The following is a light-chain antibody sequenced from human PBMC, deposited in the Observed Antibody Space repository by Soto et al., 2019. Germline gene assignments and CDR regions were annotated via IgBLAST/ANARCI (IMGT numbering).Light chain of an antibody. CDR2: GAS. J-gene: IGKJ1*01. CDR1: QSVSID. Sequence: EIVMTQSPATLSVSPGERATLSCRASQSVSIDLACYQQTPGQAPRLLIYGASSRTTGIPVRFSGSASGTEFTFTIGSLQSEDFTVYYCQQYNKWPLTFGQGTIVDI. CDR3: QQYNKWPLT. V-gene: IGKV3-15*01.